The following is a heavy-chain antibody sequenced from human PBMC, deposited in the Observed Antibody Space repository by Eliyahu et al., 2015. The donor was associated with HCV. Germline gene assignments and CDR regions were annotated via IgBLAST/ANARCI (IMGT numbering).Heavy chain of an antibody. J-gene: IGHJ4*02. CDR2: TTNKISGYNT. V-gene: IGHV3-72*01. CDR1: GFTLSDYY. Sequence: EMQLVESGGGLVQPGGSLRLSCAVSGFTLSDYYMDWVRQAPGKGLEWVARTTNKISGYNTIYAASVRDRFFISRDDSQNSLYLQMNSLKNEDTAVYYCARGKHSFDYWGQGTLVTVSS. D-gene: IGHD3-3*02. CDR3: ARGKHSFDY.